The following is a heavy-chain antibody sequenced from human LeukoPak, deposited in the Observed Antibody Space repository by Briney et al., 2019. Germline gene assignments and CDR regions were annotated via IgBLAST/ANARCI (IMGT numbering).Heavy chain of an antibody. Sequence: ASVKVSCKASGYTFTSYGISWVRQAPGQGLEWMGRINPNTGGTNYAQKFQGRVTMTRDTSISTAYLDLTSLRSDDTAVYYCARDSVMGAKWGQGTLVTVSS. CDR1: GYTFTSYG. CDR2: INPNTGGT. CDR3: ARDSVMGAK. D-gene: IGHD1-26*01. J-gene: IGHJ4*02. V-gene: IGHV1-2*06.